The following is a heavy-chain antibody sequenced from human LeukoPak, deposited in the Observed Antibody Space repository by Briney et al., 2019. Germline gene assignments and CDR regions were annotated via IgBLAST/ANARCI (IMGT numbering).Heavy chain of an antibody. Sequence: SETLSLTCTVSGGSISSYYWSWIRQPAGKGLEWIGRIYTSGSTNYNPSLKSRVTMSVDTSKNQFSLKLSFVTAADTAVYYCARHGGSSSSVGWFDPWGQGTLVTVSS. CDR3: ARHGGSSSSVGWFDP. V-gene: IGHV4-4*07. CDR1: GGSISSYY. J-gene: IGHJ5*02. D-gene: IGHD6-6*01. CDR2: IYTSGST.